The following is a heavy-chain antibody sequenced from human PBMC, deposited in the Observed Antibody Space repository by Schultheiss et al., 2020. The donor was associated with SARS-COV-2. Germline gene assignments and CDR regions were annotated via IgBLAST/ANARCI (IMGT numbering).Heavy chain of an antibody. D-gene: IGHD2-2*01. CDR3: AKVDCSSTSCYGPYYYYGVDV. J-gene: IGHJ6*02. V-gene: IGHV3-23*01. CDR2: ISGSGGST. Sequence: GGSLRLSCAASGFTFSSYAMSWVRQAPGKGLEWVSAISGSGGSTYYADSVKGRFTISRDNSKNTLYLQMNSLRAEDTAVYYCAKVDCSSTSCYGPYYYYGVDVWGEGTTVTVS. CDR1: GFTFSSYA.